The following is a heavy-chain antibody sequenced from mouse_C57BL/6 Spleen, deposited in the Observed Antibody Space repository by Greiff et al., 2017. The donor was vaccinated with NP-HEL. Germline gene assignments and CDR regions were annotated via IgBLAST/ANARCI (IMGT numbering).Heavy chain of an antibody. Sequence: QVQLKESGPGLVAPSQSLSITCTVSGFSLTSYGVDWVRQSPGKGLEWLGVIWGVGSTNYNSALKSRLSISKDNSKSQVFLKMNSLQTDDTAMYCWARSYCGSSCGYAMDYWGQGTSVTVSS. D-gene: IGHD1-1*01. CDR3: ARSYCGSSCGYAMDY. CDR2: IWGVGST. CDR1: GFSLTSYG. V-gene: IGHV2-6*01. J-gene: IGHJ4*01.